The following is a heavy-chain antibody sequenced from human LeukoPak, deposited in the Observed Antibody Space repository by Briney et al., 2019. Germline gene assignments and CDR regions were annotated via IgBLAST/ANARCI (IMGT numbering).Heavy chain of an antibody. J-gene: IGHJ4*02. CDR2: INHSGST. D-gene: IGHD4-17*01. V-gene: IGHV4-34*01. Sequence: SETLSLTCAVYGGSFSGYYWSWIRQPPGKGLEWTGEINHSGSTNYNPSLKSRVTISVDTSNNQFSLKLSSVTAADTAVYYCASTITVTTDYWGQGTLVTVSS. CDR1: GGSFSGYY. CDR3: ASTITVTTDY.